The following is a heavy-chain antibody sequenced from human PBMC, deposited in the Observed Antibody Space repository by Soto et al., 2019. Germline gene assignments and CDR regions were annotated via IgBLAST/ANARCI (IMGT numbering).Heavy chain of an antibody. J-gene: IGHJ6*02. CDR3: AKDPHYYDSSGYYYGRYYYYGMDV. V-gene: IGHV3-23*01. CDR1: GFTFSSYD. D-gene: IGHD3-22*01. Sequence: XGSRWLSCAASGFTFSSYDRSWVRQAPGKGLDWVSAISGSGGSTYYADSVKGRFTISRDNSKNTLYLQMNSLRAEDTAVYYCAKDPHYYDSSGYYYGRYYYYGMDVWGQGPTVTVSS. CDR2: ISGSGGST.